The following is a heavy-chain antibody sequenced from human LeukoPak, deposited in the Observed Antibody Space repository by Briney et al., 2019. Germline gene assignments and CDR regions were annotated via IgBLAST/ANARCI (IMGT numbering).Heavy chain of an antibody. V-gene: IGHV4-4*07. CDR1: SGSLSSSY. CDR3: AIIIAVAGNSY. D-gene: IGHD6-19*01. CDR2: IYTSGNT. Sequence: SETLSLTCTLSSGSLSSSYWSWLRQPAGKGLEWLGRIYTSGNTNYNPSLKSRVTISVDTSKNQFSLKLSSVTAADTAVYYCAIIIAVAGNSYWGQGTLVTVSS. J-gene: IGHJ4*02.